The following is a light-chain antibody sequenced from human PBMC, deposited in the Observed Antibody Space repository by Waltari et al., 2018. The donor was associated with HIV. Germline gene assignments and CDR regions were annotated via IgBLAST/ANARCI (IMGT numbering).Light chain of an antibody. V-gene: IGKV1-39*01. CDR1: QYIDKY. CDR2: SAS. Sequence: DIQITQSPSSLSASVGDRVTITCRTSQYIDKYLTCYQQRPGKTPSLLIFSASAFHPGVPSRFSAAGSGTTFSLAIASLHPDDMGTYFCQQTFSLPLTFGGGTTVDI. CDR3: QQTFSLPLT. J-gene: IGKJ4*01.